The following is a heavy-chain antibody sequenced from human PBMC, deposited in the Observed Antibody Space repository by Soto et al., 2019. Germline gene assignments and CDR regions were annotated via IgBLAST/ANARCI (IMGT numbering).Heavy chain of an antibody. J-gene: IGHJ5*02. CDR3: ATANWSHHYFDP. CDR2: INHSGST. V-gene: IGHV4-34*01. CDR1: GGSFSGYY. Sequence: QVRLQQWGTGQLKSSETLSLTCAVYGGSFSGYYWSWLRQPPGKGLEWIGEINHSGSTNYNPSLKSRVTISVDTSKNQFSLKVTSVTAADTAVYYCATANWSHHYFDPWGQGTLVTVSS. D-gene: IGHD1-1*01.